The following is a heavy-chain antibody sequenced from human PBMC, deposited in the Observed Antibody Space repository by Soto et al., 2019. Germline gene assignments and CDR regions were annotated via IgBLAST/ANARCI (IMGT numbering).Heavy chain of an antibody. V-gene: IGHV4-31*03. CDR2: IYYSGST. J-gene: IGHJ6*03. D-gene: IGHD3-16*01. Sequence: KASETLSLTCTVSGGSISSGGYYWSWIRQHPGKGLEWIGYIYYSGSTYYNPSLKSRVTISVDTSKNQFSLKLSSVTAADTAVYYCARAWADYYYYYMDVWGKGTTVTVSS. CDR1: GGSISSGGYY. CDR3: ARAWADYYYYYMDV.